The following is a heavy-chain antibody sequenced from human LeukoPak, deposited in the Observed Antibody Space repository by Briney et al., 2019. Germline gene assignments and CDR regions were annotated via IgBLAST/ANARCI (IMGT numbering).Heavy chain of an antibody. CDR3: AKTPPAHGVVIIRNLFARLSDV. CDR2: ISGSGGST. J-gene: IGHJ6*02. CDR1: GFTFSSYA. D-gene: IGHD3-3*01. V-gene: IGHV3-23*01. Sequence: GGSLRLSCAASGFTFSSYAMSWVRQAPGKGLEWVSAISGSGGSTYYADSVKGRFTISRDNSKNTLYLQMNSLRAEDTAVYYCAKTPPAHGVVIIRNLFARLSDVWGQWTTVTVSS.